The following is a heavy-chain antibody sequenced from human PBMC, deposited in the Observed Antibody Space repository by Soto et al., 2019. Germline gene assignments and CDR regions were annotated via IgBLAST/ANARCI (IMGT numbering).Heavy chain of an antibody. V-gene: IGHV3-23*01. J-gene: IGHJ4*02. Sequence: GSLRLSCAASGFTFSSYAMSWVRQAPGKGLEWVSAISGSGGSTYYADSVKGRFTISRDNSKNTLYLQMNSLRAEDTAVYYCAKDKTGYSSSSGVDYWGQGTLVTVSS. CDR2: ISGSGGST. CDR1: GFTFSSYA. D-gene: IGHD6-6*01. CDR3: AKDKTGYSSSSGVDY.